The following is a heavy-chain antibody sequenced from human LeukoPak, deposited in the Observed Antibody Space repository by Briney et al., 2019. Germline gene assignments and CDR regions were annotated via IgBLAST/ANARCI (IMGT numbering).Heavy chain of an antibody. Sequence: ASVKVSCKASGYTFTDYYMHWVRPAPGRGLEWMGWINPNRGGTNYAQKFQGRVTMTRDTSISTAYMELSRLRSDDTAVYYCARSLRPTVGATIYIWGQGTMVTVSS. CDR2: INPNRGGT. J-gene: IGHJ3*02. D-gene: IGHD1-26*01. V-gene: IGHV1-2*02. CDR1: GYTFTDYY. CDR3: ARSLRPTVGATIYI.